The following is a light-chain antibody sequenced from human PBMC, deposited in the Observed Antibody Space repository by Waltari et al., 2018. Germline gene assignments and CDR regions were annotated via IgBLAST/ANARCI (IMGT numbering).Light chain of an antibody. CDR1: SSNIGAGYD. CDR3: QSYDSSLSGVL. Sequence: QSVLTQPPSVSGAPGQRITISCTGTSSNIGAGYDVRRYLQLPGTAPKLLILGNNNRPSGVPDRFSASKSDTSASLAITGLQAEDEADYYCQSYDSSLSGVLFGGGTKLTVL. V-gene: IGLV1-40*01. J-gene: IGLJ2*01. CDR2: GNN.